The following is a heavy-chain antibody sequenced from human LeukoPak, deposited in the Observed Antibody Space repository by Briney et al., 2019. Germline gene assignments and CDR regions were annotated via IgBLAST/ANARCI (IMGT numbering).Heavy chain of an antibody. V-gene: IGHV3-7*01. CDR1: GFPFSTFW. CDR3: VQGGHFDF. J-gene: IGHJ4*02. Sequence: GGSLRLSCAASGFPFSTFWVTWGRQTPGKGPEWVANINEDGSKKYYVDSVKGRFTISRDNGKNSLYLEMNSLRADDTALYFCVQGGHFDFWGQGALVTVSS. CDR2: INEDGSKK. D-gene: IGHD3-16*01.